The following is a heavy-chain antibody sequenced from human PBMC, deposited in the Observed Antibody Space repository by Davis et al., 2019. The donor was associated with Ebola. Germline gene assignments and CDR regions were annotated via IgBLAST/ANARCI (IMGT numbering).Heavy chain of an antibody. D-gene: IGHD3-10*01. Sequence: MPSETLSLTCTVAASSLSSGDFHWSWIRQPPGKGLDWLGEVSHSGYSNYNPSLKSRVTMSVDMSKNQFSLTLTSLRAADTAVYYGARNVYYYGSGSYSEGFDYWGQGTLVTVSS. CDR1: ASSLSSGDFH. J-gene: IGHJ4*02. CDR2: VSHSGYS. CDR3: ARNVYYYGSGSYSEGFDY. V-gene: IGHV4-39*07.